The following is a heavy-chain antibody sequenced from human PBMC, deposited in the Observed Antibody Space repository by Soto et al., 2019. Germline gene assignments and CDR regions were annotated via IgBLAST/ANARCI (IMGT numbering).Heavy chain of an antibody. D-gene: IGHD2-2*03. J-gene: IGHJ3*02. CDR3: ARASYLDPAFDI. V-gene: IGHV1-8*01. Sequence: QVQLVQSGAEVKRPGASVKVSCKASGYTFTSYDFNWVRQAPGQGLEWMGWVNPNSGNTDYAQKFQDRVTMTRNTSIRTAYMELSSLRSEDTAVYYCARASYLDPAFDIWGRGTMVTVSS. CDR2: VNPNSGNT. CDR1: GYTFTSYD.